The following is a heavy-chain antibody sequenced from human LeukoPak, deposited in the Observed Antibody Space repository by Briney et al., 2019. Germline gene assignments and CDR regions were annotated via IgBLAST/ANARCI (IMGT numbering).Heavy chain of an antibody. CDR1: GFTFSSYS. D-gene: IGHD3-22*01. CDR2: ISSSSSYI. J-gene: IGHJ3*02. CDR3: ARETRDSSVGGAFDI. V-gene: IGHV3-21*01. Sequence: PGGSLRLSCAASGFTFSSYSMNWVRQAPGKGLEWVSSISSSSSYIYYADSVKGRFTISRDNAKNSLYLQMNSLRAEDTAVYYCARETRDSSVGGAFDIWGQGTMVAVSS.